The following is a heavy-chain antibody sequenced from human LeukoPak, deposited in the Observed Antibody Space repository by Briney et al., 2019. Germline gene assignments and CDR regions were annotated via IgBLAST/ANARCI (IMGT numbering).Heavy chain of an antibody. CDR1: GFTFGSYS. V-gene: IGHV3-21*01. CDR2: ISSSSSYI. D-gene: IGHD3-10*02. J-gene: IGHJ4*02. Sequence: SGGSLRLSCAASGFTFGSYSMNWVRQAPGKGLEWVSSISSSSSYISYADSVKGRFTISRDNAKNSLYLQMNNLRVEDTAVYYCARGRPLFEDYWGQGTLVTVSS. CDR3: ARGRPLFEDY.